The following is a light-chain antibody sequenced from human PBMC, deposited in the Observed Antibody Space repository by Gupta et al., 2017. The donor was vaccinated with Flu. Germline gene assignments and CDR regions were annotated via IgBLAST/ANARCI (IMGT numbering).Light chain of an antibody. CDR2: GKN. V-gene: IGLV1-44*01. Sequence: SVLAQPPSASGTPGQRVTISCSGSSSNIGSNYVNWYQQVPGTAPKLLIYGKNQRPSGVPDRFSGSKSGTSASLAISGLQSGDEADDYWSAWDASMNGHEVFGTGTKLTVL. J-gene: IGLJ1*01. CDR1: SSNIGSNY. CDR3: SAWDASMNGHEV.